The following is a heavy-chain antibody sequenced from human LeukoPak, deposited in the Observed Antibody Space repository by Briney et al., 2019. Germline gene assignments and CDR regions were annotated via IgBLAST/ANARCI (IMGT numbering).Heavy chain of an antibody. CDR2: INHSGST. CDR3: ARQNGSVGIDY. CDR1: GGSFSGYY. D-gene: IGHD7-27*01. J-gene: IGHJ4*02. Sequence: SETLSLTCAVYGGSFSGYYWSWIRQPPGKGLEWIGEINHSGSTNYNPSLKSRVTISVDTSKNQFSLKLSSVTAADTAVYYCARQNGSVGIDYWGQGTLVTVSS. V-gene: IGHV4-34*01.